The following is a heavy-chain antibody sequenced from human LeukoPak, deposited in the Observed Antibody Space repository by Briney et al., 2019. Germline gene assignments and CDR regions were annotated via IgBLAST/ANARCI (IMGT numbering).Heavy chain of an antibody. Sequence: GGSLRLSCAASGFTFSSYWMSWVRQAPGKGLKWVANIKQDGSEKYYVDSVKGRFTISRDNAKNSLYLQMNSLRAEDTAVYYCVRDLGSGSYYSQFDYWGQGTLVTVSS. CDR2: IKQDGSEK. CDR3: VRDLGSGSYYSQFDY. J-gene: IGHJ4*02. V-gene: IGHV3-7*03. CDR1: GFTFSSYW. D-gene: IGHD3-10*01.